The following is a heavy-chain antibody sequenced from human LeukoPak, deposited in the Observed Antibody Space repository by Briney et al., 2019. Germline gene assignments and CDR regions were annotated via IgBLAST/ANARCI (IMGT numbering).Heavy chain of an antibody. Sequence: PLRSLRLSRAASELAFCSDVISWVRQAPRKGRDWMAIVKHDGSEEYYVNSVKSRFTISRDNAKNSLYLQMNSLRAEDTAVYYCATYKGKVRGVTIYYYYYMDVWGKGTTVTISS. D-gene: IGHD3-10*01. CDR1: ELAFCSDV. J-gene: IGHJ6*03. CDR3: ATYKGKVRGVTIYYYYYMDV. V-gene: IGHV3-7*01. CDR2: VKHDGSEE.